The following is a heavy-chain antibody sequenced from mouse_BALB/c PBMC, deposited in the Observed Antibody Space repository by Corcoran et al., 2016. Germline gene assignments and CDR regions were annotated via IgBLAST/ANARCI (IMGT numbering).Heavy chain of an antibody. D-gene: IGHD2-10*02. CDR3: ARKGYGLWFAY. CDR2: INPNNGGT. J-gene: IGHJ3*01. V-gene: IGHV1-18*01. CDR1: GYTFTDYN. Sequence: EVLLQQSGPELVKSGASVKIPCKASGYTFTDYNMDWVKQSHGKSLEWIGDINPNNGGTIYNQKFKGKATLTVDKSSSTAYMELRSLTSEDTAVYYCARKGYGLWFAYWGQGTLVTVSA.